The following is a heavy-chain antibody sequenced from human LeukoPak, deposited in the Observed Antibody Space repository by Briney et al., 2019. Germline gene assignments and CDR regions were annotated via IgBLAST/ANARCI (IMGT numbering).Heavy chain of an antibody. V-gene: IGHV1-18*01. Sequence: ASVKVSCKASGYTFTSYGISWLRQAPGQGLEGMGWISAYNGNTNYAQNLQVRVTMTTDTSPSTAYMELRSLRSDDTAVYYCARENVYYDSSDYYPRFDYWGQGTLVTVSS. D-gene: IGHD3-22*01. CDR1: GYTFTSYG. CDR3: ARENVYYDSSDYYPRFDY. J-gene: IGHJ4*02. CDR2: ISAYNGNT.